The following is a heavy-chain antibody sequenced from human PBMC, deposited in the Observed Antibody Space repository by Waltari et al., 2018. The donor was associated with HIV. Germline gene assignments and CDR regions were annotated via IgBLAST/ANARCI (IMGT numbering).Heavy chain of an antibody. Sequence: QLKLLQSGPRLVKPSETLSLTCSVSGASISSRPHYWGWIRPPPGQSSQYLGSMYYSGSPYYNPSLNSRLPRSADTSKNQFSLRLNSVTAADTALYYCARHYAWFDILTGSPPTYYFDSWGPGSLVTVS. CDR1: GASISSRPHY. J-gene: IGHJ4*02. CDR3: ARHYAWFDILTGSPPTYYFDS. CDR2: MYYSGSP. D-gene: IGHD3-9*01. V-gene: IGHV4-39*01.